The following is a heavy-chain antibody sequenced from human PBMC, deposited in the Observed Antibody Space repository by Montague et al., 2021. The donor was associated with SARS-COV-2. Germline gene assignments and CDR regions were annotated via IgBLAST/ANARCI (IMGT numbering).Heavy chain of an antibody. CDR1: GFSLSTPNVG. Sequence: VKTTQTLTLTCTFSGFSLSTPNVGVAWIRQPPGKALEWLAVIYSNGDKRYSPSLQRRLTITKDTSRNQVVLSLTNVDPLDTATYYCAHLIRYYDIFTGIPFDAWGQGTQVTVAA. CDR3: AHLIRYYDIFTGIPFDA. V-gene: IGHV2-5*01. CDR2: IYSNGDK. J-gene: IGHJ4*02. D-gene: IGHD3-9*01.